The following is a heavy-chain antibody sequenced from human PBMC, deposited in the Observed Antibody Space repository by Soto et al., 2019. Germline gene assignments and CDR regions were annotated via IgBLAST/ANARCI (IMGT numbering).Heavy chain of an antibody. J-gene: IGHJ6*02. CDR1: GGSFSGYY. Sequence: SETLSLTCAVYGGSFSGYYWSWIRQPPGKGLEWIGEINHSGSTNYNPSLKSRVTISVDTSKNQFSLKLSSVTAADTAVYYCARGLRRWLLYDHYDGMDVGGQGTTVIVSS. V-gene: IGHV4-34*01. CDR3: ARGLRRWLLYDHYDGMDV. CDR2: INHSGST. D-gene: IGHD1-26*01.